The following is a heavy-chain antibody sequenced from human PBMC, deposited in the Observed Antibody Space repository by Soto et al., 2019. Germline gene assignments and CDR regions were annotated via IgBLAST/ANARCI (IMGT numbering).Heavy chain of an antibody. CDR2: INAGNGNT. D-gene: IGHD5-18*01. Sequence: ASVTVSCKASGYTFTRYAMHWVPQAPGQRLEWMGWINAGNGNTKYSQKFQGRVIITGDTSASTAYMELSSLRSEDTAVYYCARGGEQLWLLLNYWGQGTLVTVS. CDR1: GYTFTRYA. CDR3: ARGGEQLWLLLNY. V-gene: IGHV1-3*01. J-gene: IGHJ4*02.